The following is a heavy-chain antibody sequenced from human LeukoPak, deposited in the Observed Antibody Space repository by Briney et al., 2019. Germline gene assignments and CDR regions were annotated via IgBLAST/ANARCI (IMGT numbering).Heavy chain of an antibody. CDR3: ARSPAPYCSSTSCYGYYYYYYMDV. D-gene: IGHD2-2*01. J-gene: IGHJ6*03. CDR2: IYYSGST. Sequence: SETLSLTCTVSGGSISSYYWSWIRQPPGKGLEWIGYIYYSGSTNYNPSLKSRVTISVDTSKNQFSLKLSSVTAADTAVYYCARSPAPYCSSTSCYGYYYYYYMDVWGKGTTVTVSS. V-gene: IGHV4-59*01. CDR1: GGSISSYY.